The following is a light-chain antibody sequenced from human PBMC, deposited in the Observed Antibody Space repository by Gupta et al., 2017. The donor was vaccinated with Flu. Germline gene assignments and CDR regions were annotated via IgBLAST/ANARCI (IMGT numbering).Light chain of an antibody. CDR2: LGS. Sequence: DIVMTQSPLSLPVTPGEPASISCRSSQSLLHSNGYNYLDWYLQKPGQSPQLLIYLGSNRASGVPDRFSGSGSGTDFTLKISRVEAEDVGVYYCRQALQTPNIFGQGTKMDIK. CDR3: RQALQTPNI. J-gene: IGKJ2*01. CDR1: QSLLHSNGYNY. V-gene: IGKV2-28*01.